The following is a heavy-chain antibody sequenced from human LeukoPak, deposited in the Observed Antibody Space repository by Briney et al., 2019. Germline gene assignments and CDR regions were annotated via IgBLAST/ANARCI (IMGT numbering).Heavy chain of an antibody. CDR3: ARDGE. CDR1: GFTVNSKY. Sequence: PGGSLRLSCAASGFTVNSKYMNWVRQAPGKGLEWVSVINSDSSTYYADSVKGRFAISRDNSKNTLYLQMNSLRVEDTAVYYCARDGEWGQGTLVTVSS. D-gene: IGHD3-10*01. CDR2: INSDSST. J-gene: IGHJ4*02. V-gene: IGHV3-66*01.